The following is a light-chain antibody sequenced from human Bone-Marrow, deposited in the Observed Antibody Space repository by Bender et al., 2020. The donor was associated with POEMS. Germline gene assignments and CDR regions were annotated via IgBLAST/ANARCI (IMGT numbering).Light chain of an antibody. CDR2: KDS. CDR1: ALSKQY. J-gene: IGLJ1*01. V-gene: IGLV3-25*03. Sequence: SYEPTQPPSVSVSPGQTARITCSGDALSKQYVYWYHQKPGQAPVLVIYKDSERPSGIPERFSASTSGTTATLTISGVQAEDEADYYCQSADNSGGYRFVFGTGTKVTVL. CDR3: QSADNSGGYRFV.